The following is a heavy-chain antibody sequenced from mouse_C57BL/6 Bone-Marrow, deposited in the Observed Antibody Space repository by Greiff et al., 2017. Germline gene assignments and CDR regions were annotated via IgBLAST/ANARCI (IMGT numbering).Heavy chain of an antibody. CDR1: GYTFNSYW. CDR2: IDPSDSYT. J-gene: IGHJ2*01. CDR3: ARETPYYYSSSLFDY. V-gene: IGHV1-69*01. D-gene: IGHD1-1*01. Sequence: VQLQQPGAELVMPGASVKLSCKASGYTFNSYWMHWVKQRPGQGLEWIGEIDPSDSYTNYNQKFKGKSTLTVDKSSSTAYMQLSSRTSEDSAVYYCARETPYYYSSSLFDYWCQGTTLTVSS.